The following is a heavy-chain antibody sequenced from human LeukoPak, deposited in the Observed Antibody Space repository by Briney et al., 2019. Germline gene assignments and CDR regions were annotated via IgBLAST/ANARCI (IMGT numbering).Heavy chain of an antibody. CDR3: ARVDIFGDMAV. V-gene: IGHV4-4*07. CDR2: IYTSGST. J-gene: IGHJ6*03. Sequence: SETLSLTCTVSVGSISRYYWSWIPQPAGKGLEWIGRIYTSGSTNYNPSLKSRVTMSVDTSKNQFSLKLSSVTAADTAVYYCARVDIFGDMAVWGKGTTVTVSS. CDR1: VGSISRYY. D-gene: IGHD3-3*02.